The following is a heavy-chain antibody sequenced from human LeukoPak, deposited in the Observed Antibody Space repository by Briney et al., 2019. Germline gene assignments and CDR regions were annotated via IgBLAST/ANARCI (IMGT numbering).Heavy chain of an antibody. CDR3: ARTIHYSSGWYFAFDI. CDR1: GFTLSSYA. J-gene: IGHJ3*02. Sequence: GGSLRLSCAASGFTLSSYAMSWVRQAPGKGLEWVSSISTSSGYIYYADSVKGRFTISRDNAKNLLYLQMNSLRAEDTAVYYCARTIHYSSGWYFAFDIWGQGTMVTVSS. CDR2: ISTSSGYI. D-gene: IGHD6-19*01. V-gene: IGHV3-21*06.